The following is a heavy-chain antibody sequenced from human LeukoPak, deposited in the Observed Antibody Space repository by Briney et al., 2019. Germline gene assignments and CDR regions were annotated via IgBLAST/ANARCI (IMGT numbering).Heavy chain of an antibody. Sequence: GESLKISCTTSGYSFSSYWIAWVRQMPGKGLEWVAIIYPGDSDTRYGPSFQGQVTISADRSISTAYLQWSSLKASDTAIYYCARQPGGFDYWGQGALVTVSS. CDR3: ARQPGGFDY. CDR2: IYPGDSDT. CDR1: GYSFSSYW. D-gene: IGHD1-14*01. J-gene: IGHJ4*02. V-gene: IGHV5-51*01.